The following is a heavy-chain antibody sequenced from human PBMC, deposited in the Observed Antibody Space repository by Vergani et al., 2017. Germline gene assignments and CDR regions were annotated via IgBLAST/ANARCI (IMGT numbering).Heavy chain of an antibody. Sequence: QLQLQESGPGLVKPSATLSLTCSVSGTSIRSSNYYWGWIRQPPGKGLECIASIYYSGSTYYNPSLKSRVTISVDTSKHHFSLKLSSVTAADTAVYFCARHSTVEWLVKLGWINPWGQRILVTVSS. CDR2: IYYSGST. CDR1: GTSIRSSNYY. D-gene: IGHD6-19*01. J-gene: IGHJ5*02. CDR3: ARHSTVEWLVKLGWINP. V-gene: IGHV4-39*01.